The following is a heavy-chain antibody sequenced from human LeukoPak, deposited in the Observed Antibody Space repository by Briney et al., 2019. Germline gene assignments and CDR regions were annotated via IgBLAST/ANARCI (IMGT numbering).Heavy chain of an antibody. CDR2: ISYDGSNK. V-gene: IGHV3-30*04. CDR1: GFTFSSYA. J-gene: IGHJ5*02. Sequence: GGSLRLSCAASGFTFSSYAMHWVRQAPGKGLEWVTVISYDGSNKYYADSVKGRFTISRDNSKNTLFLQMNSLRPDDTAVYSCARGDKQLLFNRNKGGFDPWGQGTLVTVSS. CDR3: ARGDKQLLFNRNKGGFDP. D-gene: IGHD5-18*01.